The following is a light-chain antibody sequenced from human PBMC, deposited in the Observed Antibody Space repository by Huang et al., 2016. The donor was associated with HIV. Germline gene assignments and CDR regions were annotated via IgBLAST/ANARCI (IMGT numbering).Light chain of an antibody. CDR3: KQYNNWPLT. J-gene: IGKJ4*02. Sequence: EIVMTQSPAILSVSPGGRATLSFTASQSVSSSLAWYQQKPGKAPRLLSYAASTRDTGIPGRFSGSGSGTEFTLTISSLQSEDFAVYYCKQYNNWPLTFGGGTKVEIK. CDR2: AAS. V-gene: IGKV3-15*01. CDR1: QSVSSS.